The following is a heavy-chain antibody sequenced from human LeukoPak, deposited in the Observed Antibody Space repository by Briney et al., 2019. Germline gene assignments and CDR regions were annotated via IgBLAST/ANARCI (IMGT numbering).Heavy chain of an antibody. CDR1: GDSLTSGSRY. V-gene: IGHV4-61*09. CDR3: ARCMSELDYGDYAYYYHMDV. D-gene: IGHD4-17*01. J-gene: IGHJ6*03. CDR2: FYSSTRT. Sequence: TLSLTCTVSGDSLTSGSRYWSWIPQPAGKGLEWIGHFYSSTRTTYNPSLESRVTISGDTAKNQFSLKLDSVTAADTAVYFCARCMSELDYGDYAYYYHMDVWGKGTTVTVSS.